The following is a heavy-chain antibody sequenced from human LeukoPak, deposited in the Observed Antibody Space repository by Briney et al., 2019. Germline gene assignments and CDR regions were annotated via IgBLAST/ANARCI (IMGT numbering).Heavy chain of an antibody. V-gene: IGHV3-66*01. J-gene: IGHJ3*02. CDR3: ARAAGSGNYYGAFDI. D-gene: IGHD3-10*01. Sequence: GGSLRLSCAASGFTVSSNYMSWVRQAPGKGLEWVSVIYSGGSTYYADSVKGRFTISRDNSKNTLYLQMNSLRAEDTAVYYCARAAGSGNYYGAFDIWGQGTVVTVSP. CDR2: IYSGGST. CDR1: GFTVSSNY.